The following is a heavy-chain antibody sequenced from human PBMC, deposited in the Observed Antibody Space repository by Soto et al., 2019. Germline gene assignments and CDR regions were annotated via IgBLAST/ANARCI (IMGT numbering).Heavy chain of an antibody. CDR2: VYFNGNT. CDR3: ASVTFGGVVMAN. J-gene: IGHJ4*02. CDR1: AASFSKYY. V-gene: IGHV4-59*01. Sequence: LTCTVSAASFSKYYWTWIRQPPGKGLEWIGYVYFNGNTNYNPSLKRRVSISIDTSKNQISLTLNSVTAAATAVYYCASVTFGGVVMANWGQGTLVTVSS. D-gene: IGHD3-16*01.